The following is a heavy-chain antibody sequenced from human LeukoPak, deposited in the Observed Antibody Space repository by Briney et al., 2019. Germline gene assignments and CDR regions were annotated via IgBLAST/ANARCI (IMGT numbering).Heavy chain of an antibody. J-gene: IGHJ4*02. D-gene: IGHD3-3*01. Sequence: PGGSLRLSCAASGFTFSSYAMHWVRQAPGKGLEWVAVISYDGSNKYYADSVKGRFTISRDNSKNTLYLQMNSLRAEDTAVYYCAREGITIFGVAKDYWGQGTLVTVSS. V-gene: IGHV3-30-3*01. CDR3: AREGITIFGVAKDY. CDR1: GFTFSSYA. CDR2: ISYDGSNK.